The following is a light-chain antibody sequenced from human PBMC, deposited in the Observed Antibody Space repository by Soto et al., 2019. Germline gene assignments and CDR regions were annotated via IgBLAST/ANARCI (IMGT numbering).Light chain of an antibody. CDR1: SSNIGAGYD. Sequence: QSVLTQPPSVSGAPGQRVTISYTGSSSNIGAGYDVHWYQQLPGTAPKLLIHGNSNRPSGVPDRFSGSKSGTSASLAITGLQAEDEADYYCQSYDSSLTGYVFGTGTKVTVL. V-gene: IGLV1-40*01. CDR3: QSYDSSLTGYV. CDR2: GNS. J-gene: IGLJ1*01.